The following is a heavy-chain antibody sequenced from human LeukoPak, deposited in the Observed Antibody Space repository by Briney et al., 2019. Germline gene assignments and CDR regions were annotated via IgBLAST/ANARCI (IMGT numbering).Heavy chain of an antibody. CDR2: MSYSGST. V-gene: IGHV4-39*01. Sequence: SETLSLTCIVSGGSISSSSNYWGWIRQPPGKGLEWIGGMSYSGSTNYNPSLKSRVTISVDTSKNQFSLKLTSVTAADTAMYYCGASHYNSGWYERIVWGQGTLVTVSS. D-gene: IGHD6-19*01. CDR1: GGSISSSSNY. J-gene: IGHJ4*02. CDR3: GASHYNSGWYERIV.